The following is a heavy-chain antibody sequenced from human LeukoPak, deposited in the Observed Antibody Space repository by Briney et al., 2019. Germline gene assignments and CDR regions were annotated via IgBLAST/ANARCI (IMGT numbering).Heavy chain of an antibody. CDR2: IIPIFGTA. Sequence: GASVKVSFKSCLGTYINYAISWVRQAPGQGLEWMGGIIPIFGTANCAQKFQGRVTITADESTSTAYMELSSLRSENTAVYYCARERSSRNNDAFDIWGQGTMVTVSS. D-gene: IGHD2-2*01. J-gene: IGHJ3*02. V-gene: IGHV1-69*13. CDR1: LGTYINYA. CDR3: ARERSSRNNDAFDI.